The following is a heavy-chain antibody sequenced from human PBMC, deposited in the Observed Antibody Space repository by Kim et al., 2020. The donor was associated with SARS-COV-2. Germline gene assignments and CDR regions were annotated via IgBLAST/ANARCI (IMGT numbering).Heavy chain of an antibody. V-gene: IGHV4-39*01. CDR2: YYGGST. D-gene: IGHD2-21*01. Sequence: YYGGSTYDNPSLKSRVTISVDTSKNQFSLKLRSVTAADTAVYYCARLVRYWGQGTLVTVSS. J-gene: IGHJ4*02. CDR3: ARLVRY.